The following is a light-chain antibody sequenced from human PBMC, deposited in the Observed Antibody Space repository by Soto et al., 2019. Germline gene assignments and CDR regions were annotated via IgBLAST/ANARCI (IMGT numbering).Light chain of an antibody. CDR3: SSCTSSNTVI. CDR1: SSDVGGYNY. V-gene: IGLV2-14*01. J-gene: IGLJ2*01. CDR2: EVS. Sequence: SALTQPASVSGSPGQSITISCTGTSSDVGGYNYVSWYQQHPGKAPKLMIHEVSNRPSGVSPRFSGSKSGNTASLTISGLQADDEADYYCSSCTSSNTVIFGGGTKLTVL.